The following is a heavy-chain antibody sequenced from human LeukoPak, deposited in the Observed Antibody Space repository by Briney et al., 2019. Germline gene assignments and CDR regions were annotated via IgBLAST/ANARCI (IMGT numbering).Heavy chain of an antibody. V-gene: IGHV1-46*01. J-gene: IGHJ5*02. CDR1: GYTFTSYY. D-gene: IGHD1-26*01. CDR3: ARGSRYSGSYFRRWFDP. CDR2: INPSGGST. Sequence: ASVKVSCKASGYTFTSYYMHWVRQAPGQGLEWMGIINPSGGSTGYAQKFQGRVTMTRNTSISTAYMELSSLRSEDTAVYYCARGSRYSGSYFRRWFDPWGQGTLVTVSS.